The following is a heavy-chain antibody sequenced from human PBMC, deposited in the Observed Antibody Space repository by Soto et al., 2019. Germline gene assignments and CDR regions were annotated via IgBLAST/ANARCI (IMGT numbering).Heavy chain of an antibody. V-gene: IGHV1-24*01. CDR3: ATGLFGVVIRELVFDY. J-gene: IGHJ4*02. Sequence: ASVKVSCKVSGYTLTELSMHWVRQAPGKGLEWMGGFDPGDGETIYAQKFQGRVTMTEDTSTDTAYMELSSLRSEDTAVYYCATGLFGVVIRELVFDYWGQGTLVTVSS. D-gene: IGHD3-3*01. CDR2: FDPGDGET. CDR1: GYTLTELS.